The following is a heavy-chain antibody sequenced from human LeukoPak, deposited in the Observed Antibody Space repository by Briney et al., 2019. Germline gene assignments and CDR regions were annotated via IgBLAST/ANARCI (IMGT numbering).Heavy chain of an antibody. J-gene: IGHJ4*02. CDR2: ISSGSGSYI. D-gene: IGHD6-19*01. Sequence: GGSLRLSCAASGFIFSSYSMNWVRQAPGKGLEWVSSISSGSGSYIYYTDSVKGRFTISRDNAKNSLYLQMNTLGAEDTAVYYCARKGSGWQFDYWGQGSLATVSS. CDR3: ARKGSGWQFDY. CDR1: GFIFSSYS. V-gene: IGHV3-21*01.